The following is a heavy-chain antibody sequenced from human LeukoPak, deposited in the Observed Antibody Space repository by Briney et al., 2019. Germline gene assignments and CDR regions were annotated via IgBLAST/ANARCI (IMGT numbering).Heavy chain of an antibody. CDR3: ARDREEYYYDSSGYLGDAFDI. Sequence: SVKVSCKASGYTFTSYYMHWVRQAPGQGLEWMGRIIPILGIANYAQKFQGRVTITADKSTSTAYMELSSLRSEDTAVYYCARDREEYYYDSSGYLGDAFDIWGQGTMVTVSS. CDR2: IIPILGIA. CDR1: GYTFTSYY. J-gene: IGHJ3*02. D-gene: IGHD3-22*01. V-gene: IGHV1-69*04.